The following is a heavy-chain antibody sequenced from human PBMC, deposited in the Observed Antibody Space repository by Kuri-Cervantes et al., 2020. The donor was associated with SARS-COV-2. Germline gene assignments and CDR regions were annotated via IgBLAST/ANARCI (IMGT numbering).Heavy chain of an antibody. CDR1: GFTLSDYY. J-gene: IGHJ4*02. CDR2: ISSSGSTI. CDR3: ARDFNPLDY. Sequence: GESLKISCAASGFTLSDYYMSWIRQAPGKGLEWVSYISSSGSTIYYADSVKGRFTISRDNAKNSLYLQMNSLRAEDTAVYYCARDFNPLDYWGQGTLVTVSS. V-gene: IGHV3-11*01.